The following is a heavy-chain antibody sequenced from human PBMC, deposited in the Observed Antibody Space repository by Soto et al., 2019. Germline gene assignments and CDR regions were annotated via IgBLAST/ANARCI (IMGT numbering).Heavy chain of an antibody. Sequence: PVGSLILSCSSSVVTFINALMSLVRQAAGKGLEWVGLIKSKTDGGTTDYAAPVEGRFTISIDDSKNTLYLQMNSLKTEDTAVYYCTKDRVDKDMVIFAYWGPGIRVTVSS. CDR2: IKSKTDGGTT. D-gene: IGHD5-18*01. CDR3: TKDRVDKDMVIFAY. V-gene: IGHV3-15*01. J-gene: IGHJ4*02. CDR1: VVTFINAL.